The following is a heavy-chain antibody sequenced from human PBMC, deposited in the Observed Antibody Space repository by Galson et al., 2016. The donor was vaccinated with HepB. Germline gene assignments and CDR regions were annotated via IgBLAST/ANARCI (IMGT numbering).Heavy chain of an antibody. J-gene: IGHJ4*02. CDR2: IRAKAYGGAP. V-gene: IGHV3-49*03. Sequence: SLRLSCAASGFTLGDYAVNWFRQAPGKGLEWVGFIRAKAYGGAPEYAASAKGRFTISRDDSENIGYLQVNSLKTEDTAVYYCTREAYRYFDIWGQGTLVTVSS. CDR3: TREAYRYFDI. CDR1: GFTLGDYA. D-gene: IGHD4-11*01.